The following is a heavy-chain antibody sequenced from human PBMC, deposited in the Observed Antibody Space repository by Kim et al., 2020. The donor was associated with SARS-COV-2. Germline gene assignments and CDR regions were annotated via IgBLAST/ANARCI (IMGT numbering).Heavy chain of an antibody. CDR2: IIPIFGTA. CDR3: ATNPPVAYDYGDYGGHYYYGMDV. J-gene: IGHJ6*02. D-gene: IGHD4-17*01. V-gene: IGHV1-69*13. Sequence: SVKVSCKASGGTFSSYAINWVRQAPGQGLEWMGGIIPIFGTANYAQKFQGRVTITADESTSTAYMELSSLRSEDTAVYYCATNPPVAYDYGDYGGHYYYGMDVWGQGTTVTVSS. CDR1: GGTFSSYA.